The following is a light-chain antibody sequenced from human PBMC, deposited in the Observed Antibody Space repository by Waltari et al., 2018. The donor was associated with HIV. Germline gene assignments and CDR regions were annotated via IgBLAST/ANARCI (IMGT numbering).Light chain of an antibody. CDR3: VLSYNGARNWV. J-gene: IGLJ3*02. V-gene: IGLV7-46*01. CDR2: DTR. CDR1: TGAVTSFHY. Sequence: AVVTQEPSLPVSPGGTVPLPCGSSTGAVTSFHYPSWCQQKPGQAPSTLIYDTRDPPSWAPARFSGSLLGVKAALTLSGAQSEDEAEYYCVLSYNGARNWVFGGGTKLTVL.